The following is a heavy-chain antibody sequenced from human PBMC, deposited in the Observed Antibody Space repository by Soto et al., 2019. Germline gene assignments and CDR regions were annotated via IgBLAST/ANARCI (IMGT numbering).Heavy chain of an antibody. Sequence: QVQLKESGSGLVKPAQTLSLTCAVSGGSITSGGFSWSWIRQPPGKGLELIGYVHHTGNTDYQPFLRSRVSISLDRSRNLFSLNLTSVTAADTATYSCATCHKFFQIWGQGTNVTVSS. V-gene: IGHV4-30-2*01. CDR1: GGSITSGGFS. CDR3: ATCHKFFQI. CDR2: VHHTGNT. J-gene: IGHJ3*02.